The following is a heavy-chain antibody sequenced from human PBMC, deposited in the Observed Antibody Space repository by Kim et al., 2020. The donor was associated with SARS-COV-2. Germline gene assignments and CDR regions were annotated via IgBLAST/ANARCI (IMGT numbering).Heavy chain of an antibody. V-gene: IGHV4-59*01. Sequence: SGTLSLTCTVSGGSISSYDWNWVRQPPGKGLEWIGHLYHTGISDYNPSLKSRVMISVDTAKNQFSLKLTSVTAADTAVYYCASGSTFHNFWTGYYTPWFDPWGQGALVTVTS. CDR3: ASGSTFHNFWTGYYTPWFDP. CDR1: GGSISSYD. CDR2: LYHTGIS. D-gene: IGHD3-3*01. J-gene: IGHJ5*02.